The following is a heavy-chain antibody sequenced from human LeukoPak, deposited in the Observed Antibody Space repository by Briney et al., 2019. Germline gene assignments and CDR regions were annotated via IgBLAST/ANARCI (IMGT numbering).Heavy chain of an antibody. J-gene: IGHJ4*02. V-gene: IGHV4-59*08. D-gene: IGHD7-27*01. CDR1: GGSMSNYY. CDR3: ARQSGADY. CDR2: IYYSGST. Sequence: SETLSLTCTVSGGSMSNYYWTWIRQPPGKGLEWIGYIYYSGSTNYNPSLKSRVTISVDTSKNQFSLKLSSVTAADTAVYYCARQSGADYWGQGTLVTVSS.